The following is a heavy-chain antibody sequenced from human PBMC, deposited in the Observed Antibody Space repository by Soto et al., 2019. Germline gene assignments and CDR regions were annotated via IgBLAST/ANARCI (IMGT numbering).Heavy chain of an antibody. J-gene: IGHJ4*02. D-gene: IGHD6-13*01. CDR2: IIPIFGTA. V-gene: IGHV1-69*13. CDR3: ARAWGIAAAGTQFDY. Sequence: ASVKVSCKASGGTFSSYAISWVRQAPGQGLEWMGGIIPIFGTANYAQKFQGRVTITADESTSTAYMELSSLRSEDTAVYYCARAWGIAAAGTQFDYWGQGTLVTVSS. CDR1: GGTFSSYA.